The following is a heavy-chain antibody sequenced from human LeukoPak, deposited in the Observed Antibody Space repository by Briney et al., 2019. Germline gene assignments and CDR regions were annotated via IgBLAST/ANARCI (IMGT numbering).Heavy chain of an antibody. Sequence: AGGSLRLSCAASGFKFDDYGMSWVRQAPGKGLEWVCDINWNGAWTGYADSVKGRFTISGDNAKNSLYLQMNSLRAEDTALYYCAGYYYDSSRGFDLWGQGTLVTVSA. D-gene: IGHD3-22*01. J-gene: IGHJ5*02. CDR2: INWNGAWT. CDR1: GFKFDDYG. CDR3: AGYYYDSSRGFDL. V-gene: IGHV3-20*04.